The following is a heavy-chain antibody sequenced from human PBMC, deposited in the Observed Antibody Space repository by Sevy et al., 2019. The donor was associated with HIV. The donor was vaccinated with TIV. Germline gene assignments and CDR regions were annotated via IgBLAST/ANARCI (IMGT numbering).Heavy chain of an antibody. CDR2: ISSRSSYI. D-gene: IGHD2-2*01. V-gene: IGHV3-21*03. CDR1: GFTFSSYS. Sequence: GGSLRLSCAASGFTFSSYSMNWVRQAPGKGLEWVSSISSRSSYIYYADSVKGRFTISRDNAKNSLYLQMNSLRAEDTAVYYCARAATVPAANTGSYYYYYGMDVWGQGTTVTVSS. J-gene: IGHJ6*02. CDR3: ARAATVPAANTGSYYYYYGMDV.